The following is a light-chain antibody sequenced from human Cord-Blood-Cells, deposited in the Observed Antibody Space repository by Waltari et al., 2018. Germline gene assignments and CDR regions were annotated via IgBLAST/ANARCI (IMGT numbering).Light chain of an antibody. CDR1: QSVSSSY. J-gene: IGKJ4*01. CDR2: GAS. Sequence: EIVSTHSPDTLSLSPGERATLSCRASQSVSSSYLAWYQQKPGQAPRLLIYGASSRATGIPDRFSGSGSGTDFTLTISRLEPEDFAVYYCQQYGSSPLTFGGGTKVEIK. V-gene: IGKV3-20*01. CDR3: QQYGSSPLT.